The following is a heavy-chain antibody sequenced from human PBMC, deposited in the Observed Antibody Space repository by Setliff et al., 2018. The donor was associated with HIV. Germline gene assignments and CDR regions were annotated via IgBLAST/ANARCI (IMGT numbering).Heavy chain of an antibody. Sequence: SETVSLTCAVSGGAIDDINWWNWVRQSPGKGLEWIGEIYHSGTTNYNPSLKSRVTISVDTSKNQFSLKLSSVTAADTAVYYCARPARENWFDPWGQGTLVTVSS. V-gene: IGHV4-4*02. CDR3: ARPARENWFDP. J-gene: IGHJ5*02. CDR2: IYHSGTT. D-gene: IGHD1-26*01. CDR1: GGAIDDINW.